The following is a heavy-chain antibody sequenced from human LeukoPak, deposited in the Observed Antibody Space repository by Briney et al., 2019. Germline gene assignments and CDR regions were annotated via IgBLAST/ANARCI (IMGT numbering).Heavy chain of an antibody. CDR3: AKDHEYNWNDLLRYNWFDP. D-gene: IGHD1-1*01. J-gene: IGHJ5*02. CDR1: GFTFDDYA. V-gene: IGHV3-30*02. Sequence: GGSLRLSCAASGFTFDDYAMHWVRQAPGKGLEWVAFIRFDGGNKYYADSVKGRFTISRDNSKNTLYLQMISLRAEDTAVYYCAKDHEYNWNDLLRYNWFDPWGQGTLVTVSS. CDR2: IRFDGGNK.